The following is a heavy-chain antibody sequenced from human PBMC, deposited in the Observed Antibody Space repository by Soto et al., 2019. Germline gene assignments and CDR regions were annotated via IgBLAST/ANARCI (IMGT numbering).Heavy chain of an antibody. V-gene: IGHV4-30-4*01. CDR2: IYYSGST. J-gene: IGHJ6*02. CDR1: GGSISSGDYY. CDR3: ARDNILGILYGGMDV. Sequence: SETLSLTCPVSGGSISSGDYYWSWIRQPPGKGLEWIGYIYYSGSTYYNPSLKSRVTISVDTSKNQFSLKLSSVTAADTAVYYCARDNILGILYGGMDVWGQGTTV. D-gene: IGHD3-3*01.